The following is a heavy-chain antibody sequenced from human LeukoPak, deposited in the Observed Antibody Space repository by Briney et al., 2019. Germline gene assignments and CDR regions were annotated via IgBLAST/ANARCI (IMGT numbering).Heavy chain of an antibody. V-gene: IGHV1-2*02. D-gene: IGHD2-15*01. CDR2: INPNSGGT. J-gene: IGHJ6*03. CDR3: ARDLTSGYCSGGSCYSEYYYYYMDV. CDR1: GYTFTDYY. Sequence: ASVKVSCKASGYTFTDYYMHWVRQAPGQGLEWMGWINPNSGGTNYAQKFQGRVAMTRDTSISTAYLGLSRLRSDDTAVYFCARDLTSGYCSGGSCYSEYYYYYMDVWGKGTAVTVSS.